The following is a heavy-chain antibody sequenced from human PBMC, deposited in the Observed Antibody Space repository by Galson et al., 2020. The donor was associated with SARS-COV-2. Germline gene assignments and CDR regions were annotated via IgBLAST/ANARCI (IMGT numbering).Heavy chain of an antibody. CDR1: GVSLSSGGYY. V-gene: IGHV4-31*03. CDR3: ARERRFGASHDAFDI. CDR2: IYYSGST. J-gene: IGHJ3*02. D-gene: IGHD3-10*01. Sequence: ASDTLSLTCTVSGVSLSSGGYYWNWIRQHPGKGLEWIGYIYYSGSTHYNPSLKSRVTISVDTSKNQFSLKLSSVTAADTAVYYCARERRFGASHDAFDIWGQGTKVTVSS.